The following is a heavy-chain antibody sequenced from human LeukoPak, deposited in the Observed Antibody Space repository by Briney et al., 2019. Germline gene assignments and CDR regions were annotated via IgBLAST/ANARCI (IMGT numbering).Heavy chain of an antibody. CDR2: ISGSGGST. CDR1: GFTFSNFA. D-gene: IGHD4-17*01. J-gene: IGHJ3*02. V-gene: IGHV3-23*01. Sequence: GGSLRLSCAASGFTFSNFAMNWVRQAPGKGLEWVSAISGSGGSTYYADSVKGRFTISRDNSKNTLYLQMNSLRDEDTAVYYCARDTLVYADSPDAFDIWGQGTMVTVSS. CDR3: ARDTLVYADSPDAFDI.